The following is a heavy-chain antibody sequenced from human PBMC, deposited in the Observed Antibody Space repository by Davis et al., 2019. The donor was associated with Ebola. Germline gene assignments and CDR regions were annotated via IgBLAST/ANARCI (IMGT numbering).Heavy chain of an antibody. CDR3: ASSDDFDY. Sequence: GSLRLSCTVSGASISSYYWSWIRQPPGKGLEWIGSIYNSGSTYYNPSLKSRVTISVDTSKNQFSLKLSSVTAADTAVYYCASSDDFDYWGQGTLVTVSS. CDR2: IYNSGST. V-gene: IGHV4-59*05. D-gene: IGHD6-25*01. J-gene: IGHJ4*02. CDR1: GASISSYY.